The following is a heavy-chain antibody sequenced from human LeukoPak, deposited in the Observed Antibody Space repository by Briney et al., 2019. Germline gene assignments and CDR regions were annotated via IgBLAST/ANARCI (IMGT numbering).Heavy chain of an antibody. J-gene: IGHJ4*02. CDR2: ISSSSSII. CDR1: GFTFSSYS. Sequence: GGSLRLSCAVSGFTFSSYSMNWVRQAPGKGLEWVSYISSSSSIIYYADSVKGRFTISRDNSKNTLYLQMNSLRAEDTAVYYCARYSHSSSWYQWGQGTLVTVSS. D-gene: IGHD6-13*01. CDR3: ARYSHSSSWYQ. V-gene: IGHV3-48*01.